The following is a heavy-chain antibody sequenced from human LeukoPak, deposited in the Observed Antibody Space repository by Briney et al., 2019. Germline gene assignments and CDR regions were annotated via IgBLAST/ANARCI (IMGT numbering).Heavy chain of an antibody. D-gene: IGHD4-17*01. CDR1: GFSFSIYS. CDR2: ISGSSSTI. CDR3: ARITNYGAFDY. Sequence: GGSLRLSCAASGFSFSIYSMNWVRQAPGKGLEWVSYISGSSSTIYYVDSVKGRFTISRDNAKNSLYLQMNSLRAEDTAVYYCARITNYGAFDYWGQGTLVTVSS. J-gene: IGHJ4*02. V-gene: IGHV3-48*04.